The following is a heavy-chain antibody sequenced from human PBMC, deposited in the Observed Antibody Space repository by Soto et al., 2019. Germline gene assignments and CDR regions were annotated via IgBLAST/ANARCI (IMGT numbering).Heavy chain of an antibody. V-gene: IGHV3-23*01. J-gene: IGHJ4*02. CDR1: GFTFSNYA. Sequence: PGGSLRLSCRTSGFTFSNYAMNWGRQAPGKGLECVSSITGSGDKTYYTDSVKGRFTISRDNSKNTLDLQMDSLRAEDTAVYFCAKRARDGYNSPFDYWGQGILVTVSS. D-gene: IGHD5-12*01. CDR3: AKRARDGYNSPFDY. CDR2: ITGSGDKT.